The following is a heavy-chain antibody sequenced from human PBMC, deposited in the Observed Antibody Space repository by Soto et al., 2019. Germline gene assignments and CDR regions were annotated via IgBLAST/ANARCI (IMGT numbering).Heavy chain of an antibody. CDR2: IYSGGST. V-gene: IGHV3-66*04. CDR3: ASHDFWSGYYYYMDV. Sequence: GGSLRLSCAASGFTVSSNYMSWVRQAPGKGLEWVSVIYSGGSTYYADSVKGRFTISRDNSKNTLYLQMNSLRAEDTAVYYCASHDFWSGYYYYMDVWGKGTTVTVSS. CDR1: GFTVSSNY. J-gene: IGHJ6*03. D-gene: IGHD3-3*01.